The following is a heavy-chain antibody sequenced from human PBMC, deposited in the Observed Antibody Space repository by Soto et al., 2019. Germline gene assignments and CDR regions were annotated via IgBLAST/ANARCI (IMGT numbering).Heavy chain of an antibody. CDR3: AGVDGWKSYRPSFDD. V-gene: IGHV1-69*01. J-gene: IGHJ4*02. CDR1: GGTFSSYS. CDR2: IIPIFGTT. Sequence: QVQLVQSGAEVKRPGSSVKVSCKVSGGTFSSYSISWVRQSHGQGLEWMGGIIPIFGTTHYAQKFQGRLTITSDDYTSTAYMDVRSLRSEDTAVYDSAGVDGWKSYRPSFDDWGQGTLVTVSS. D-gene: IGHD3-16*02.